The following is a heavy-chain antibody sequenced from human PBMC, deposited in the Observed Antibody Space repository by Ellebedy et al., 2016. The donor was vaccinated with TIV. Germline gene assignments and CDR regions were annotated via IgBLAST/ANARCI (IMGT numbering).Heavy chain of an antibody. CDR2: IYTSGST. J-gene: IGHJ1*01. D-gene: IGHD6-19*01. CDR3: ARETNSSGWSRGYFQH. Sequence: MPSETLSLTCTVSGGSISSYYWSWIRQPAGKGLEWIGRIYTSGSTNYNPSLKSRVTMSVDTSKNQFSLKLSSVTAADTAVYYCARETNSSGWSRGYFQHWGQGTLVTVSS. CDR1: GGSISSYY. V-gene: IGHV4-4*07.